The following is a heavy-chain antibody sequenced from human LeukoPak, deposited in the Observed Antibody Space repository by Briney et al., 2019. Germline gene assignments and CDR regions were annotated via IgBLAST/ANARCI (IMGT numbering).Heavy chain of an antibody. CDR2: ISSSGST. V-gene: IGHV4-61*02. CDR1: GDSISSGDYY. J-gene: IGHJ3*02. D-gene: IGHD3-22*01. Sequence: SETLSLTCTVSGDSISSGDYYWSWIRQPAWKGLDWIGRISSSGSTNCNPSVKSRATRSGHTSKNQFSLKLSSVTAADTTVYFCARGPYSYASSGAFDIWGQGTMVTVSS. CDR3: ARGPYSYASSGAFDI.